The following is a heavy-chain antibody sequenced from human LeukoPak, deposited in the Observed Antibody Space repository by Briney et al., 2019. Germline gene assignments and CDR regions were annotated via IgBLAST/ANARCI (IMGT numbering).Heavy chain of an antibody. CDR3: ARVVSARGSGWWRTRYFDL. Sequence: SETLSLTCAVYGGSFSGYYWSWIRQPPGKGLEWIGEINHSGSTNYNPSLKSRVTISVDTSKNQFSLKLSSVTAADTAVYYCARVVSARGSGWWRTRYFDLWGRGTLVTVSS. D-gene: IGHD6-13*01. V-gene: IGHV4-34*01. CDR1: GGSFSGYY. CDR2: INHSGST. J-gene: IGHJ2*01.